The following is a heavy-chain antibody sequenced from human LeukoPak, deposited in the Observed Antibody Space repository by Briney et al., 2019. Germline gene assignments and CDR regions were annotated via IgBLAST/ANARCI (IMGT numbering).Heavy chain of an antibody. Sequence: GGSLRLSCAASGFTFSSYGMHWVRQAPGKGLEWVAFIRYDGSNKYYADSVKGRFTISRDNAKNSLYLQMNSLRVEDTAVYYCAKASAIFGVVSGYFDYWGQGTLVTVSS. CDR2: IRYDGSNK. V-gene: IGHV3-30*02. CDR3: AKASAIFGVVSGYFDY. CDR1: GFTFSSYG. D-gene: IGHD3-3*01. J-gene: IGHJ4*02.